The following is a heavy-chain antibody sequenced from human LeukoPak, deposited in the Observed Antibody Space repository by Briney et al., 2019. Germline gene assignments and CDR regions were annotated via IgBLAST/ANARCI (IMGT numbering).Heavy chain of an antibody. CDR2: ISYRGTN. CDR3: ARDYSSGSFDY. Sequence: PSETLSLTCTVSGGSVSSGVYYWSWVRQPPGEGLEWIGYISYRGTNNYSPSLKSRVTISADAAKNQFSLKMNSVTPEDTAVYYCARDYSSGSFDYWGQGTLVTVSS. D-gene: IGHD6-19*01. V-gene: IGHV4-61*08. J-gene: IGHJ4*02. CDR1: GGSVSSGVYY.